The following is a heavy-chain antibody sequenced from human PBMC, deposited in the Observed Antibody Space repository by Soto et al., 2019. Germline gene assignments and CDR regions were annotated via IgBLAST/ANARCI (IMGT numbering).Heavy chain of an antibody. Sequence: SVKVSCKASGGTFSSYAISWVRQAPGQGLEWMGGIIPIFGTANYAQKFQGRVTITADKSTSTAYMELSSLRSEDTAVYYCARDPGSGWPYYYYGMDVWGQGTTVTVSS. CDR3: ARDPGSGWPYYYYGMDV. CDR2: IIPIFGTA. D-gene: IGHD6-19*01. J-gene: IGHJ6*02. V-gene: IGHV1-69*06. CDR1: GGTFSSYA.